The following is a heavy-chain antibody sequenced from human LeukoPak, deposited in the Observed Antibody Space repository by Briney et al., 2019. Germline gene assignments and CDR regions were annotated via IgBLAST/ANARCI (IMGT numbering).Heavy chain of an antibody. CDR3: ARSEYSYGADAFDI. V-gene: IGHV4-59*01. D-gene: IGHD5-18*01. Sequence: SETLSLTCTVSGGSISSYYWSWIRQRPGKGLEWIGYIYYSGSTNYNPSLKSRVTISLDTSKNQFSLRLSSVTAADTAVYYCARSEYSYGADAFDIWGQGTMVTVSS. CDR2: IYYSGST. CDR1: GGSISSYY. J-gene: IGHJ3*02.